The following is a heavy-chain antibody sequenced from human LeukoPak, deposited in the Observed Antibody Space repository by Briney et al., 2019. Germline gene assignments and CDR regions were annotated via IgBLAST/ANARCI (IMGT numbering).Heavy chain of an antibody. J-gene: IGHJ3*02. V-gene: IGHV4-4*07. Sequence: SETLSLTCTVSGGSISSYYWSWLRPPAGKGLEWIGRIYTSGSTNYNPSLKSRVTMSVDTSKNQFSLKLSSVTAADTAVYYCARASHDYVWGSYPNDAFDIWGQGTMVTVSS. CDR1: GGSISSYY. CDR3: ARASHDYVWGSYPNDAFDI. D-gene: IGHD3-16*02. CDR2: IYTSGST.